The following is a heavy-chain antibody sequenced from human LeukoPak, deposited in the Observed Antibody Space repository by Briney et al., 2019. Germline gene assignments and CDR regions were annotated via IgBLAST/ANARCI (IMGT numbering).Heavy chain of an antibody. Sequence: SETLSLTCAVYGGSFSGYYWSWIRQPPGKGLEWFGEINHSGSTNYNPSLKSRVTISVDTSKNQFSLKLSSVTAADTAVYYCARGESSWPYYFDYWGQGTLVTVSS. J-gene: IGHJ4*02. CDR1: GGSFSGYY. CDR2: INHSGST. D-gene: IGHD6-13*01. CDR3: ARGESSWPYYFDY. V-gene: IGHV4-34*01.